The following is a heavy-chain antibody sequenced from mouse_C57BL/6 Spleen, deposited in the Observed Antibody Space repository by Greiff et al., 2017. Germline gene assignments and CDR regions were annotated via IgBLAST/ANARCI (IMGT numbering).Heavy chain of an antibody. CDR2: IDPEDGDT. J-gene: IGHJ4*01. Sequence: DVQLQESGAELVRPGASVKLSCTASGFNIKDYYMHWVKQRPEQGLEWIGRIDPEDGDTEYAPKFQGKATMTADTSSNTAYLQLSSLTSEDTAVYYCTSTTVVARYAMDYWGQGTSVTVSS. D-gene: IGHD1-1*01. CDR1: GFNIKDYY. V-gene: IGHV14-1*01. CDR3: TSTTVVARYAMDY.